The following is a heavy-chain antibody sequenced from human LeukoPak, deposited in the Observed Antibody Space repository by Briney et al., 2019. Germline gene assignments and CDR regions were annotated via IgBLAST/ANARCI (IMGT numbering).Heavy chain of an antibody. CDR3: ARTLAGIQYYFDY. J-gene: IGHJ4*02. V-gene: IGHV3-30-3*01. CDR1: GFTFSSYA. D-gene: IGHD6-19*01. Sequence: GGSLRLSCAASGFTFSSYAMSWVRQAPGKGLEWVAVISYDGSNKYYADSVKGRFTISRDNSKNTLYLQMNSLRAEDTAVYYCARTLAGIQYYFDYWGQGTLVTVSS. CDR2: ISYDGSNK.